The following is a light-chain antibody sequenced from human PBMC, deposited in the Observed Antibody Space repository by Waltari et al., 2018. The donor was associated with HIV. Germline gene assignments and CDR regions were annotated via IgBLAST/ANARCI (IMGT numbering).Light chain of an antibody. J-gene: IGLJ2*01. Sequence: QSALTQPASVSGSPGQSIPISCTGSSNDVGGYKYVSWYQQPPGKAPRLMIYDVSTPPSGVSDRFSGSKSGDTASLTISGLQPEDEADYDCESYTSTSVWLFGGGTRLTVL. CDR3: ESYTSTSVWL. CDR1: SNDVGGYKY. CDR2: DVS. V-gene: IGLV2-14*03.